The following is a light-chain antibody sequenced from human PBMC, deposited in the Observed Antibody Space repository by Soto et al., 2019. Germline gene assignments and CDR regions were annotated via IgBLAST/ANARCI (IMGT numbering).Light chain of an antibody. J-gene: IGKJ3*01. CDR2: DAS. CDR3: QQYDKRPPFT. CDR1: QDISNY. Sequence: DIQMTQSPSSLSASVGDRVTITCQASQDISNYLNWYQQKPGHAPKLLIYDASNLETGVPSRFSGSGSVTDFTFTISSLQPEDIATYYCQQYDKRPPFTFGPGTKVDIK. V-gene: IGKV1-33*01.